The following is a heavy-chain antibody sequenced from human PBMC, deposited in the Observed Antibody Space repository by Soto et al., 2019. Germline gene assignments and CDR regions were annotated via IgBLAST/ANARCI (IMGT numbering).Heavy chain of an antibody. CDR1: GGSISSYY. J-gene: IGHJ6*02. CDR3: ARVVKGRDDWLLRAYYYYGMDV. Sequence: SETLSLTCTVSGGSISSYYWSWIRQPPGKGLEWIGYIYYSGSTNYNPSLKSRVTISVDTSKNQFSLKLSSVTAADTAVYYCARVVKGRDDWLLRAYYYYGMDVWGQGTTVTVSS. D-gene: IGHD3-9*01. CDR2: IYYSGST. V-gene: IGHV4-59*01.